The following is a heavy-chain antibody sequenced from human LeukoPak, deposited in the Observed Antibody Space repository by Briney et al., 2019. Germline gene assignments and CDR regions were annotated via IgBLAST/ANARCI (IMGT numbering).Heavy chain of an antibody. V-gene: IGHV3-48*01. CDR1: GFTFSSYS. Sequence: GSLRLSCAASGFTFSSYSMNGVGQSPGKGLDWVSYISSSSSTIYYADSGKGRFTIASDNAQDMSYRQMNSLRAEDTAVYYCASRGVVTGAFDIWGQGTMVTVSS. CDR3: ASRGVVTGAFDI. D-gene: IGHD4-23*01. J-gene: IGHJ3*02. CDR2: ISSSSSTI.